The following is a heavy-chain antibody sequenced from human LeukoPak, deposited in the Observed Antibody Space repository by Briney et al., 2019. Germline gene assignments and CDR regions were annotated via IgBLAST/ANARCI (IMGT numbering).Heavy chain of an antibody. V-gene: IGHV4-4*07. CDR1: GGSISSYY. CDR3: ARVGGYCSSTSCYLGDYYYYYMDV. D-gene: IGHD2-2*01. J-gene: IGHJ6*03. CDR2: IYTSGST. Sequence: PSETLSLTCTVSGGSISSYYWSWIRQPAGKGLEWIGRIYTSGSTNYNPSLKSRVTMSVDTSKNQFSLKLSSVTAADTAVYYCARVGGYCSSTSCYLGDYYYYYMDVWGKGTTVTVSS.